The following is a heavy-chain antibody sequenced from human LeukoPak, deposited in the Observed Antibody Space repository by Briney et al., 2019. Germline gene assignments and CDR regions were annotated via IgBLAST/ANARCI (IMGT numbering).Heavy chain of an antibody. D-gene: IGHD3-9*01. CDR1: GGSVSSGSYY. Sequence: SETLSLTYTVSGGSVSSGSYYWSWIRQPPGKGLEWIGYIYYSGSTNYNPSLKSRVTISVDTSENQFSLKLSSVTAADTAVYYCARASAPYYDILTGYFAAEYYFDYWGQGTLVTVSP. CDR3: ARASAPYYDILTGYFAAEYYFDY. V-gene: IGHV4-61*01. CDR2: IYYSGST. J-gene: IGHJ4*02.